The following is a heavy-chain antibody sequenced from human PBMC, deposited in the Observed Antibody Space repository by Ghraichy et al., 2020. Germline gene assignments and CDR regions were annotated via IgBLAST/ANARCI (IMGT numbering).Heavy chain of an antibody. CDR2: ISAYNGNT. CDR1: GYTSTSYG. J-gene: IGHJ6*02. Sequence: ASVKVSCKASGYTSTSYGISWVRQAPGQGLEWMGWISAYNGNTNYAQKLQGRVTMTTDTSTSTAYMELRSLRSDDTAVYYCARGFRKVYYYYYYGMDVWGQGTTVTVSS. D-gene: IGHD3-3*01. V-gene: IGHV1-18*01. CDR3: ARGFRKVYYYYYYGMDV.